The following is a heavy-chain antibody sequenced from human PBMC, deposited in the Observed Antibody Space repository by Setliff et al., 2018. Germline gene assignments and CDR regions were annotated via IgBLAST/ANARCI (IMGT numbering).Heavy chain of an antibody. CDR3: ARELTIVVPPALALDV. D-gene: IGHD2-2*01. CDR2: INHTGST. Sequence: SETLSLTCTVPGGSISSYYWSWIRQPPGKGLELIGEINHTGSTNYNPSLKSRVTISVDTSKNQFSLRLSSVTAADTAIYYCARELTIVVPPALALDVWGKGTTVTVSS. J-gene: IGHJ6*04. V-gene: IGHV4-34*01. CDR1: GGSISSYY.